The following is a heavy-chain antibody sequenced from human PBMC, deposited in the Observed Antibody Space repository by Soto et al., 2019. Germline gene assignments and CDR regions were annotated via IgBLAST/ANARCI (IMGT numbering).Heavy chain of an antibody. V-gene: IGHV1-18*01. CDR3: ARDSRPYIDILTAYYYYGMDV. CDR2: ISAYNGNT. J-gene: IGHJ6*02. D-gene: IGHD3-9*01. Sequence: ASVKVSCKASGYTFTSYGFSWVRQAPGQGLEWMGWISAYNGNTNYAQKLQGRVTMTTNTSTSTAYMEVRSLRSDDTAVYYCARDSRPYIDILTAYYYYGMDVWGQGTTVTVSS. CDR1: GYTFTSYG.